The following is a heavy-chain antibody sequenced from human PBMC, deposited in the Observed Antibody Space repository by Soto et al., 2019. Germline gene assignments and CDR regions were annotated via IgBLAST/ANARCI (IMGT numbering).Heavy chain of an antibody. CDR2: IYYSGST. D-gene: IGHD1-26*01. J-gene: IGHJ4*02. CDR1: GGSISSGGYY. Sequence: PSETLSLTCTVPGGSISSGGYYWSWIRQHPGKGLEWIGYIYYSGSTYYNPSLKSRVTISVDTSKNQFSLKLSSMTAADTAVYYCARGATVVTPRRYYFDYWGQGTMVTVSS. V-gene: IGHV4-31*03. CDR3: ARGATVVTPRRYYFDY.